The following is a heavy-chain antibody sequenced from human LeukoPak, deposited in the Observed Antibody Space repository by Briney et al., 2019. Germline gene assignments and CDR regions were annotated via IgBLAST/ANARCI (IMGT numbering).Heavy chain of an antibody. CDR3: AREGPVDSSGYSGAFDI. CDR1: GGSFSGYY. Sequence: PSETLSLTCAVYGGSFSGYYWSWIRQPPGKGLEWIGEINHSGSTNYNPSLKSRVTISVDTSKNQFSLKLSSVTAADTAVYYCAREGPVDSSGYSGAFDIWGQGTMVTVSS. J-gene: IGHJ3*02. D-gene: IGHD3-22*01. V-gene: IGHV4-34*01. CDR2: INHSGST.